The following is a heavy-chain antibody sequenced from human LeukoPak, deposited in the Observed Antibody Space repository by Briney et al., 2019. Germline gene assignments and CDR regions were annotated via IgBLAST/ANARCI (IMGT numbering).Heavy chain of an antibody. D-gene: IGHD4-23*01. CDR2: IYHSGST. V-gene: IGHV4-30-2*01. Sequence: SQTLSLTCAVSGGSISSGGYSWSWIRQPPGKGLEWIGYIYHSGSTYYNPSLKSRVTISVDRSKNQFSLKLSSVTAADTAVYYCASYTVVTGVDYWGQGTLVTVSS. J-gene: IGHJ4*02. CDR3: ASYTVVTGVDY. CDR1: GGSISSGGYS.